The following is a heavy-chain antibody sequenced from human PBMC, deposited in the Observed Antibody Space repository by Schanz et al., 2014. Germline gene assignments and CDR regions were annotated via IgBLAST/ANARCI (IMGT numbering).Heavy chain of an antibody. CDR2: IKSDGSST. CDR1: GFTFSSYC. V-gene: IGHV3-74*01. CDR3: ARPALWFGDNCFDP. J-gene: IGHJ5*02. D-gene: IGHD3-10*01. Sequence: EVQLVESGGGLVQPGGSLRLSCAASGFTFSSYCMHWVRQVPGKGLVWVSRIKSDGSSTSYAGSVKGRFTISRDNAKNTLYLQMNSLRAEDTAVYYCARPALWFGDNCFDPWGQGTLVNVSS.